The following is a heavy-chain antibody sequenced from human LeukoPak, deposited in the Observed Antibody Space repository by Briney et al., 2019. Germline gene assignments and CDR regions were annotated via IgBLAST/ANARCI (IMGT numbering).Heavy chain of an antibody. D-gene: IGHD2-2*01. Sequence: EGSLRLSCAAAGFTFRSYEMNWVRQAPGKGLEWISYIGSSGSTLYYADSVKGRFTISRDNAKNSLYLQMTSLTAEDTAVYYCARETCTTTRCYYYYYNYMDVWGKGTTVTVSS. J-gene: IGHJ6*03. V-gene: IGHV3-48*03. CDR2: IGSSGSTL. CDR1: GFTFRSYE. CDR3: ARETCTTTRCYYYYYNYMDV.